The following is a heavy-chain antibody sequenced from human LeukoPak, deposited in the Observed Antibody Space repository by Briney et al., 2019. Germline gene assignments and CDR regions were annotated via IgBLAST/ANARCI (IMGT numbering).Heavy chain of an antibody. Sequence: KPGGSLRLSCAASGFTFSTYGINWVRQAPGKGLEWVSSISSSSSYIYYADSVKGRFTISRDNDKNSLYLQMNSLRAEDTAVYYCARQYYYDSSGYYGYWGQGTLVTVSS. J-gene: IGHJ4*02. V-gene: IGHV3-21*01. CDR3: ARQYYYDSSGYYGY. CDR2: ISSSSSYI. D-gene: IGHD3-22*01. CDR1: GFTFSTYG.